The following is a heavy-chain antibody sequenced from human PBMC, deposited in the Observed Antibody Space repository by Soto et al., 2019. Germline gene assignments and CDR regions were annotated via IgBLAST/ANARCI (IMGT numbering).Heavy chain of an antibody. Sequence: EVYLVESGGGLVQPGDSLRLSCLDSGFTFAGNWMSWVRQAPGKGLEWVANIKQDGSEKYYVDSVEGRFSISRDNAKKSLFLQMNSLRAEDTAVYYCAREKAAAYFDYWGQGTLVTVSS. D-gene: IGHD6-13*01. V-gene: IGHV3-7*03. CDR1: GFTFAGNW. CDR2: IKQDGSEK. J-gene: IGHJ4*02. CDR3: AREKAAAYFDY.